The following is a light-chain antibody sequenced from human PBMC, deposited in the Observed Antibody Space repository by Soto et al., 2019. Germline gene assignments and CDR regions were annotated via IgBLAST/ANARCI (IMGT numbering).Light chain of an antibody. CDR1: QSITTF. CDR2: DAS. CDR3: QQSFGVPNT. Sequence: DIPMTQSPSSLSASVGDRVTITCRASQSITTFLNWFRQKPGKAPKVLIYDASSLQSGVPSRFSGSGYGTDFTLTITDLQPEDSAIYYCQQSFGVPNTFGQGTRLDIK. V-gene: IGKV1-39*01. J-gene: IGKJ5*01.